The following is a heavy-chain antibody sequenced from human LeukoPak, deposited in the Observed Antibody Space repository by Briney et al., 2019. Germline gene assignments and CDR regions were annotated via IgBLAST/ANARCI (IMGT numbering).Heavy chain of an antibody. J-gene: IGHJ5*02. Sequence: SVKVSCRASGGTFNNYAINWVRQAPGQGLEWMGGIIPIFGSSNYAQKFQGRVTITADESTTTAYMELSSLRSEDTAVYYCARVTHTELSTWFDPWGQGTLVTVSS. CDR2: IIPIFGSS. CDR3: ARVTHTELSTWFDP. CDR1: GGTFNNYA. D-gene: IGHD5-18*01. V-gene: IGHV1-69*13.